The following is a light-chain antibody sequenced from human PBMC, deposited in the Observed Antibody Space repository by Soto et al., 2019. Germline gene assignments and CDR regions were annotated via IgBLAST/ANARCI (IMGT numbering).Light chain of an antibody. CDR3: QQHNSYPRT. CDR2: DAS. CDR1: QSISSS. J-gene: IGKJ1*01. V-gene: IGKV3-11*01. Sequence: EIVLTQSPATLSLSPGERATLSCRASQSISSSLAWYQQKPGQAPRLLIYDASSWPSGIPTRFSGSGSGTEFTLTISRLQPEDFATYYCQQHNSYPRTFGQGTKVDI.